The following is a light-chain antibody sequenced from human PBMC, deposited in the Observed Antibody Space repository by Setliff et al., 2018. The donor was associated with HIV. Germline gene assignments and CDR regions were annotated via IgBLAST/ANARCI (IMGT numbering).Light chain of an antibody. CDR1: SSDVGGYNH. CDR3: SASRPSRTLVV. CDR2: EVT. Sequence: QSALTQPASVSGSPGQSISISCTGTSSDVGGYNHVSWYQQEPDRAPKLMIYEVTNRPSGVSNRFSGSKSGNTASLTISGLQAEDEADYYCSASRPSRTLVVFGTGTKVTAL. J-gene: IGLJ1*01. V-gene: IGLV2-14*01.